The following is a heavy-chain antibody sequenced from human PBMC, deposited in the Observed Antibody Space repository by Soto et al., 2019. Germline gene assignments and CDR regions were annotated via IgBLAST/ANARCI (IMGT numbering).Heavy chain of an antibody. J-gene: IGHJ4*02. CDR1: GGTFRRYT. Sequence: QVQLEQSGAEVKKPGSSVKVSCKASGGTFRRYTINWVRQAPGQGLEWMGGIIPLFGTPHYAQKFRGRVTISADESTSTAYMELSSLRSEDTAGYYCARALRVGSNTMDYWGQGTRVTVSS. V-gene: IGHV1-69*01. D-gene: IGHD1-26*01. CDR2: IIPLFGTP. CDR3: ARALRVGSNTMDY.